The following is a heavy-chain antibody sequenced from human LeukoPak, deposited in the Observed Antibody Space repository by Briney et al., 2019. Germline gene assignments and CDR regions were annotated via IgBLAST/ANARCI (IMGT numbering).Heavy chain of an antibody. D-gene: IGHD4-17*01. CDR2: IYYSGST. V-gene: IGHV4-59*01. Sequence: SETLSLTCTVSGASISSYYWSWIRQPPGKGLEWIGYIYYSGSTNYNPSLKSRVTISVDTSKNQFSLKLSSVTAADTAVYYCARASGFYGVGYYGMDVWGQGTTVTVPS. CDR1: GASISSYY. J-gene: IGHJ6*02. CDR3: ARASGFYGVGYYGMDV.